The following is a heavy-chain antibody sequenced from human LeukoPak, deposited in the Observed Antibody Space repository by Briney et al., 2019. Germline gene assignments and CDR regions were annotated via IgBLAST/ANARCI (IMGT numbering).Heavy chain of an antibody. V-gene: IGHV4-59*01. CDR3: ARGDSGYDSDAFDI. Sequence: SETLSLTCTVSGGSISSYYWSWIRQPPGKGLEWMGYIYYSGSTNYNPSLKSRVTISVDTSKNQFSLKLSSVTAADTAVYYCARGDSGYDSDAFDIWGQGTMVTVSS. D-gene: IGHD5-12*01. CDR1: GGSISSYY. CDR2: IYYSGST. J-gene: IGHJ3*02.